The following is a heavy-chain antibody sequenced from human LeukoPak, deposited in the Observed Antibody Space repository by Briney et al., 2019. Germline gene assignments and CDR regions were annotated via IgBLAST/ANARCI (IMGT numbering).Heavy chain of an antibody. J-gene: IGHJ3*01. CDR1: GSTFTGYF. Sequence: ASVKVSCKTSGSTFTGYFIHWVRQAPGQGLEWMGWIDTNSGATNYAHKFQGRVTMTKDTSIRTAYMELSSLRSDDKAVYYCARFWHCGVSTCRAVNAFDFWGQGTVVTVSS. CDR3: ARFWHCGVSTCRAVNAFDF. D-gene: IGHD2-21*01. CDR2: IDTNSGAT. V-gene: IGHV1-2*02.